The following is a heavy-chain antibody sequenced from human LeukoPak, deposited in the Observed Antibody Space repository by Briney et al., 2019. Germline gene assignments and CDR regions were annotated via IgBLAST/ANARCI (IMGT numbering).Heavy chain of an antibody. J-gene: IGHJ3*02. CDR2: ISAYNGNT. D-gene: IGHD1-26*01. Sequence: ASVKVSCKASGYTFTSYGISWVRQAPGQGLEWMGWISAYNGNTNYAQKLQGRVTMTTDTSTSTAYMELRSLRSNDTAVYYCARDSGIVGAQRDAFDIWGQGTMVTVSS. V-gene: IGHV1-18*01. CDR3: ARDSGIVGAQRDAFDI. CDR1: GYTFTSYG.